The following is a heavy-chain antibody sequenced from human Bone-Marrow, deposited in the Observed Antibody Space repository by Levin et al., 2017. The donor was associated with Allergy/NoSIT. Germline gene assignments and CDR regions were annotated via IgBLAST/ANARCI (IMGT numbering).Heavy chain of an antibody. CDR1: GFTFSNYG. Sequence: PGGSLRLSCAASGFTFSNYGMHWVRQAPGKGLEWVAYVSYDGTYKSYADSVQGRFTISRDNSRNIAYLQMNSLRTEDTAVYYCSKRSEAARLDYLDYWGQGSLVTVSS. CDR2: VSYDGTYK. D-gene: IGHD6-6*01. CDR3: SKRSEAARLDYLDY. V-gene: IGHV3-30*18. J-gene: IGHJ4*02.